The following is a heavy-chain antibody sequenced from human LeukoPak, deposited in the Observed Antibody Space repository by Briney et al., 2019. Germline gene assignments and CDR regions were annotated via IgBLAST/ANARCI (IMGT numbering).Heavy chain of an antibody. Sequence: GGSLRLSCVASGFAFSIYTMNWVRQAPGKGLEWVSYISSSSSTIYHADSVKGRFTISRDNSKNSLYLQMNSLRTEDTAVYYCARGRGSWYGVYFDYWXXGTLVTVSS. CDR1: GFAFSIYT. CDR3: ARGRGSWYGVYFDY. V-gene: IGHV3-48*01. CDR2: ISSSSSTI. D-gene: IGHD6-13*01. J-gene: IGHJ4*01.